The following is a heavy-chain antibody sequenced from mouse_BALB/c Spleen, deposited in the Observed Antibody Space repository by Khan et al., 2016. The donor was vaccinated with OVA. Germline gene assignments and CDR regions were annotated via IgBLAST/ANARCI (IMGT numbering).Heavy chain of an antibody. CDR1: GYTFTSYW. CDR2: IFPGTGNT. Sequence: QVQLKESGAELVKPGASVKLSCKTSGYTFTSYWIQWVKQRPGQGLGWIGEIFPGTGNTYYNENFKGKATLTIDTSSTTAYMQLSSLTYEDTAVYFSAGGYFVNYEFAYWGQGTLVTVSS. D-gene: IGHD2-1*01. J-gene: IGHJ3*01. CDR3: AGGYFVNYEFAY. V-gene: IGHV1S132*01.